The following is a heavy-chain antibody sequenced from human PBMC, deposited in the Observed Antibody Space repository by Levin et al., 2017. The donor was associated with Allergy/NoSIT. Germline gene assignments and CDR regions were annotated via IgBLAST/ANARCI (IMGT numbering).Heavy chain of an antibody. D-gene: IGHD2-15*01. J-gene: IGHJ4*02. CDR2: LLPPSPLSPP. V-gene: IGHV3-72*01. CDR3: SRGYCSGGTCYSGDY. CDR1: GFTFSDHY. Sequence: SLRLSCVTSGFTFSDHYMDWVRQGPGTFLVGLFLLLPPSPLSPPSSSASVKGRFTISRDDSKNSLYLQMNSLETEDTAVYYCSRGYCSGGTCYSGDYWGRGTLVTVSS.